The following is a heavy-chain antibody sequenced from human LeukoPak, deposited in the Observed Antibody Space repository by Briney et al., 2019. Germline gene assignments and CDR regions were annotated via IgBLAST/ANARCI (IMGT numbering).Heavy chain of an antibody. CDR3: AKSVCSSTSCYWGYYYYMDV. Sequence: PGGSLRLSCAASGLTFDDYAMHWVRQAPGKGLEWVSLISWDGGSTYYADSVKGRFTISRDNSKNSLYLQMNSLRPEDTAVYYCAKSVCSSTSCYWGYYYYMDVWGKGTPVTVSS. CDR1: GLTFDDYA. V-gene: IGHV3-43D*04. CDR2: ISWDGGST. D-gene: IGHD2-2*01. J-gene: IGHJ6*03.